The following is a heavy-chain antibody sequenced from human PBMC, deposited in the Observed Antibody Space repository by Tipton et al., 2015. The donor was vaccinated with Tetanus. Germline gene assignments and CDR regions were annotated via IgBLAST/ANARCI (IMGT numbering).Heavy chain of an antibody. V-gene: IGHV1-69*01. CDR1: GGTFSSYA. Sequence: QLVQSGAEVKKPGSSVKVSCKASGGTFSSYAISWVRQATGQGLERMGGSIPIFGTANYAQKFQGRVTITADESTSTAYMELSSLRSEDTAVYYCAREGVVTTTRYYFDYWGQGTLVTVSS. CDR3: AREGVVTTTRYYFDY. CDR2: SIPIFGTA. D-gene: IGHD3-3*01. J-gene: IGHJ4*02.